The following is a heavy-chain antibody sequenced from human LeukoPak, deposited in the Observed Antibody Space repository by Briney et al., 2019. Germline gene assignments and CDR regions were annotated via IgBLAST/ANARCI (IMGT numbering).Heavy chain of an antibody. CDR2: ISGRGVST. Sequence: GGSLRLSCAVSGFTFSSYGMSWVRQAPGKGLEWVSSISGRGVSTYYADSVKGRFTISRDNSKKTVFLQMNSLRADDTAVYYCAKTAVVTANPRAFDIWGQGTMVTVSS. V-gene: IGHV3-23*01. J-gene: IGHJ3*02. CDR1: GFTFSSYG. D-gene: IGHD2-21*02. CDR3: AKTAVVTANPRAFDI.